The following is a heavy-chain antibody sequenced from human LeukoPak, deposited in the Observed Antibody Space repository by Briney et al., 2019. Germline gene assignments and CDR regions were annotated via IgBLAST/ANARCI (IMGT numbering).Heavy chain of an antibody. V-gene: IGHV4-4*07. CDR2: IYTSGST. CDR3: AMDSSSPNPPYYYYYYMDV. D-gene: IGHD6-6*01. Sequence: SETLSLTCTVSGGSISSYYWSWIRQPPGKGLEWIGRIYTSGSTNYNPSLKSRVTMSVDTSKNQFSLKLSSVTAADTAVYYCAMDSSSPNPPYYYYYYMDVWGKGTTVTVSS. J-gene: IGHJ6*03. CDR1: GGSISSYY.